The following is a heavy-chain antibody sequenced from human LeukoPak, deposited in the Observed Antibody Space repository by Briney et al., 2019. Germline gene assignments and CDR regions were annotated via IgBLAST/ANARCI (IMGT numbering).Heavy chain of an antibody. V-gene: IGHV3-7*01. J-gene: IGHJ4*02. D-gene: IGHD2-2*01. CDR1: GFTFSSYW. CDR2: IKQDGSEI. CDR3: ARISVLGYCSSTSCYDGFDY. Sequence: GGSLRLSCAASGFTFSSYWMSWVRQAPGKGLEWVANIKQDGSEIYYVDSVKGRFTISRDNAKNSLYLQMNSLRAEDTAVYYCARISVLGYCSSTSCYDGFDYWGQGTLVTVSS.